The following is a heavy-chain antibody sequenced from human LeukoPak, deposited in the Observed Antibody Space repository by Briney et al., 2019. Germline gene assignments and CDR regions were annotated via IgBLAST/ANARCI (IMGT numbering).Heavy chain of an antibody. V-gene: IGHV3-66*01. Sequence: GGPLRLSCAASGFTVSSNYMSWVRQAPGKGLEWVSVIYSGGSTYYADSVKGRFTISRDNSKNTLYLQMNSLRAEDTAVYYCARSDYYYYGMDVWGQGTTVTVSS. CDR2: IYSGGST. CDR3: ARSDYYYYGMDV. J-gene: IGHJ6*02. CDR1: GFTVSSNY.